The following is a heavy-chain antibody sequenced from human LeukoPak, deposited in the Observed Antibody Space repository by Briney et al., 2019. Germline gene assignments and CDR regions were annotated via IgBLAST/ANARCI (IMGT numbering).Heavy chain of an antibody. D-gene: IGHD1-14*01. V-gene: IGHV3-74*01. J-gene: IGHJ4*02. CDR2: INPGGSST. Sequence: GGSLRLSRAASGFTFSSYWMHWVRHVPGKGLVWVSRINPGGSSTAYADSVKGRFTISRDNAKNTLYLQMDSLRAEDTAIYYCARSNQADDYWGQGTLVTVSS. CDR1: GFTFSSYW. CDR3: ARSNQADDY.